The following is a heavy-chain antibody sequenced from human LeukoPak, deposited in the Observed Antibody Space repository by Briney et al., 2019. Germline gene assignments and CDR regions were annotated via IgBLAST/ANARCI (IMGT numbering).Heavy chain of an antibody. CDR3: ARRDYDFWSGYYTPFDI. J-gene: IGHJ3*02. V-gene: IGHV3-7*01. CDR2: IKQDGSEK. Sequence: GGSLRLSCAASGFTFINYSMNWIRQAPGKGLEWVANIKQDGSEKYYVDSVKGRFTISRDNAKNSLYLQMNSLRAEDTAVYYCARRDYDFWSGYYTPFDIWGQGTMVTVSS. CDR1: GFTFINYS. D-gene: IGHD3-3*01.